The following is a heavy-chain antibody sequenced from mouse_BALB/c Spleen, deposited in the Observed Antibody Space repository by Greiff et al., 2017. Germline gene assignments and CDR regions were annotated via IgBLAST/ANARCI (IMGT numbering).Heavy chain of an antibody. D-gene: IGHD2-2*01. CDR1: GYTFTSYW. CDR3: ARDGYGAMDY. Sequence: VQLQESGAELAKPGASVKMSCKASGYTFTSYWMHWVKQRPGQGLEWIGYINPSTGYTEYNQKFKDKATLTADKSSSTAYMQLSSLTSEDSAVYYCARDGYGAMDYWGQGTSVTVSS. J-gene: IGHJ4*01. CDR2: INPSTGYT. V-gene: IGHV1-7*01.